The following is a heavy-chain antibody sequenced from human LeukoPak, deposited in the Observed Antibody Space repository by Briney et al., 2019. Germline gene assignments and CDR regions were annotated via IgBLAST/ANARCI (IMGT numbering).Heavy chain of an antibody. J-gene: IGHJ4*02. Sequence: SETLSLTCAVYGGSFSGYYWSWIRQPPGKGLEWIGEINHSGSTNYNPSLKSRVTISVDTSKNQFSLKLSSVTAADTAVYYCARSVGIAVAGTVDNWGQGTLVTVSS. V-gene: IGHV4-34*01. CDR3: ARSVGIAVAGTVDN. CDR2: INHSGST. CDR1: GGSFSGYY. D-gene: IGHD6-19*01.